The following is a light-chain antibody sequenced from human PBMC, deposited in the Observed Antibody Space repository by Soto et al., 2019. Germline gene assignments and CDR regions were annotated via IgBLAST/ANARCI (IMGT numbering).Light chain of an antibody. J-gene: IGLJ2*01. CDR2: ANT. V-gene: IGLV1-40*01. CDR3: QSLDSSLTGLI. CDR1: NSNIGAGSG. Sequence: QSVLTQPPSVTGAPGQWVTISCTGNNSNIGAGSGVNWYQQLPDKAPKLLIYANTHRPSGVPYRCSGSTSATSASLAITGLQPQDEADDYCQSLDSSLTGLIFGGGTKLTVL.